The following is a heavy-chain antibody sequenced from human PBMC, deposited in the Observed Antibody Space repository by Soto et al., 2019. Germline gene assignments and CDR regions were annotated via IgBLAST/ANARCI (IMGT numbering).Heavy chain of an antibody. CDR1: VDSVSSEGAA. CDR2: TYYRKSKWLY. V-gene: IGHV6-1*01. Sequence: SQALSITCIPSVDSVSSEGAAWNWIRHSPSRGLEWLGRTYYRKSKWLYDYAVYVRSRITINPDTSKNQFSLHMTSVNPEDTSVYLRARDTPGSHSAFDSWGQGTLVTSPQ. CDR3: ARDTPGSHSAFDS. D-gene: IGHD4-4*01. J-gene: IGHJ4*02.